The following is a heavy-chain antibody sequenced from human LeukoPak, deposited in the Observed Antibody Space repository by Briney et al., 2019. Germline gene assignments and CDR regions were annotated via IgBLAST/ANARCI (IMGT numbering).Heavy chain of an antibody. CDR2: INPNSGGT. CDR1: GYTFTGYY. D-gene: IGHD5-18*01. J-gene: IGHJ5*02. CDR3: ARGGVQLWLFNWFDP. V-gene: IGHV1-2*02. Sequence: ASVKVSFKASGYTFTGYYMHWVRQAPGQGLELMGWINPNSGGTNYAQKFQGRVTMTRDTSISTAYMELSRLRSDDTAVYYCARGGVQLWLFNWFDPWGQGTLVTVSS.